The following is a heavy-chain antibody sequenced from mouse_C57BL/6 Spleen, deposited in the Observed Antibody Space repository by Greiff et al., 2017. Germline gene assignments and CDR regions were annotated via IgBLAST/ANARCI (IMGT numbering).Heavy chain of an antibody. V-gene: IGHV5-17*01. CDR1: GFTFSDYG. CDR2: ISSGSSTI. CDR3: ATIYYGNHYYYAMDY. J-gene: IGHJ4*01. Sequence: EVMLVESGGGLVKPGGSLKLSCAASGFTFSDYGMHWVRQAPEKGLEWVAYISSGSSTIYYADTVKGRFTISRDNAKNTLFLQMTSLRSEDTAMYYCATIYYGNHYYYAMDYWGQGTSVTVSS. D-gene: IGHD2-1*01.